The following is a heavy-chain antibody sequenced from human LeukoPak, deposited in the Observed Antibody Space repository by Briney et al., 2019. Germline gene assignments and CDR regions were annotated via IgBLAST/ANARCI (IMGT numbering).Heavy chain of an antibody. D-gene: IGHD3-22*01. J-gene: IGHJ4*02. CDR1: GFTFSSFG. CDR3: AREFPPVVKYRFDY. CDR2: IWYDGSNR. Sequence: GGSLRLSCAASGFTFSSFGIHWVRQAPGKGLEWVAVIWYDGSNRYYADSVKGRFTISRDNSKSTLYLQMSSLSAEDTAVYYCAREFPPVVKYRFDYWGQGTLVTVSS. V-gene: IGHV3-33*01.